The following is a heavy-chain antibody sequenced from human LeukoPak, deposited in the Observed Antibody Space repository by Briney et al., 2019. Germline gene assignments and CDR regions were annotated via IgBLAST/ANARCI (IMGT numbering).Heavy chain of an antibody. CDR2: ISGSGDNT. Sequence: GRSLRLSCAASGFSFSSYAMNWVRQAPGKGLEWVSSISGSGDNTYYADSVKGRFTIFRDNSKDTVYLVMNSLRAEDTAVYYCAKESHNFWRRFDPWGQGTLVTVSS. CDR3: AKESHNFWRRFDP. D-gene: IGHD3-3*01. J-gene: IGHJ5*02. CDR1: GFSFSSYA. V-gene: IGHV3-23*01.